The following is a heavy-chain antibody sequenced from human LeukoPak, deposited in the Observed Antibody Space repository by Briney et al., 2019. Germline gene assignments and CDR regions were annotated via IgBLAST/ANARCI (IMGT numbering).Heavy chain of an antibody. V-gene: IGHV3-48*01. CDR3: ARAHPLVIFGVVKLLHAFDI. CDR2: IRSGSSPI. CDR1: GFTFSSYS. Sequence: PGGSLRLSCATSGFTFSSYSMNWVRQAPGKGLEWVSYIRSGSSPIYYADSVKGRFTISRDNAKNSLYLEMNSLRSEDTAVYYCARAHPLVIFGVVKLLHAFDIWGQGTMVTVSS. J-gene: IGHJ3*02. D-gene: IGHD3-3*01.